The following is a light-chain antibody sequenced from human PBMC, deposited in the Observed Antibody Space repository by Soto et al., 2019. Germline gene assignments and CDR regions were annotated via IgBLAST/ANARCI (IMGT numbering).Light chain of an antibody. CDR3: SSHTISSSLV. CDR2: DVS. Sequence: QSALTQPASVSGSPGQSITISCTGTSSDVGGSNFVSWYQQHPGKVPKLMIYDVSNRPSGVSNRFSGYKSGNTASLTISGLQAEDEADYDCSSHTISSSLVFGGGTKLTVL. V-gene: IGLV2-14*01. J-gene: IGLJ2*01. CDR1: SSDVGGSNF.